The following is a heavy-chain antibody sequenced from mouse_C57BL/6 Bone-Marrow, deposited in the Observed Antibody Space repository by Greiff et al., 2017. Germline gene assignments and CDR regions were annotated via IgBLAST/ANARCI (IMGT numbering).Heavy chain of an antibody. J-gene: IGHJ2*01. CDR2: IRNKANGYTT. V-gene: IGHV7-3*01. D-gene: IGHD1-1*01. CDR1: GFTFTDYY. Sequence: EVKLVESGGGLVQPGGSLSLSCAASGFTFTDYYMSWVRQPPGQALEWLGFIRNKANGYTTEYSASVKGRFTISRDNSQSIIYLQMNALRAEDSATYYCARSSLLLGKNFDYWGQGTTLTVSS. CDR3: ARSSLLLGKNFDY.